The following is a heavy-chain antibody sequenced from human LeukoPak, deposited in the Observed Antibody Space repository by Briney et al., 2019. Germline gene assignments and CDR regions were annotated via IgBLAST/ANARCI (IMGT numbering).Heavy chain of an antibody. CDR1: GGSFSGYY. D-gene: IGHD3-10*01. V-gene: IGHV4-34*01. J-gene: IGHJ5*02. Sequence: SETLSLTCAVYGGSFSGYYWSWIRQPPGKGLEWIGEINHSGSTNYNPSLKSRVTISVDTSKNQFSLKLSSVTAADTAVYYCARQRRPMVRGVRWFDPWGQGTLVTVSS. CDR2: INHSGST. CDR3: ARQRRPMVRGVRWFDP.